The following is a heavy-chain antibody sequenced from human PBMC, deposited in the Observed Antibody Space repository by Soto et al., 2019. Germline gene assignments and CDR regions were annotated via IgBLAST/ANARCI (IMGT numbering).Heavy chain of an antibody. CDR3: ARGVLSGSYYGAGYFDY. J-gene: IGHJ4*02. Sequence: YWSWIRQPAGKGLEWIGRIYTSGSTNYNPSLKSRVTMSVDTSKNQFSLKLSSVTAADTAVYYCARGVLSGSYYGAGYFDYWGQGTLVTVSS. CDR2: IYTSGST. D-gene: IGHD1-26*01. V-gene: IGHV4-4*07. CDR1: Y.